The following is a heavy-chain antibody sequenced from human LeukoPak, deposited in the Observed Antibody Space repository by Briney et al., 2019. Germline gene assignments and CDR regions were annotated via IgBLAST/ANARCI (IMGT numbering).Heavy chain of an antibody. Sequence: SQTLSLTCTVSGGSISSGGYYWSWIRQHPGKGLEWIGYIYYSGSTYYNPSLKSRVTISVDTSKNQFSLKLSSVTAADTAVYYCARSVAAEKYQPLWPDAFDIWGQGTMVTVSS. J-gene: IGHJ3*02. D-gene: IGHD2-2*01. CDR3: ARSVAAEKYQPLWPDAFDI. V-gene: IGHV4-31*03. CDR2: IYYSGST. CDR1: GGSISSGGYY.